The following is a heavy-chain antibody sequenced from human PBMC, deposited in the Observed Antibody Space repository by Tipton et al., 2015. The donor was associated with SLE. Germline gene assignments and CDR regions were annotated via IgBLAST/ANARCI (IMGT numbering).Heavy chain of an antibody. V-gene: IGHV3-30*04. Sequence: SLRLSCAASGFNFRTYAFLWVRQAPGKGMEWVAGISSDGSKSYYSDSVKGRFTVSRDNSENTLYLQMISLRAEDTAVYYCARASWASIAHSYFGMDVWGQGTTVTVSS. D-gene: IGHD5-24*01. J-gene: IGHJ6*02. CDR2: ISSDGSKS. CDR1: GFNFRTYA. CDR3: ARASWASIAHSYFGMDV.